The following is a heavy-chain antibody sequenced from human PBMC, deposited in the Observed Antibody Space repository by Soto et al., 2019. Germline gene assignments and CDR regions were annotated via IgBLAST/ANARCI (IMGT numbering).Heavy chain of an antibody. CDR3: AGGAVAVAGTGFDY. V-gene: IGHV3-30-3*01. CDR2: ISYDGSNK. Sequence: QVQLVESGGGVVQPGRSLRLSCAASGFTFSSYAMHWVRQAPGKGLEWVAVISYDGSNKYYADSVKGRFTISRDNSKNTLYLQMNSLRAEDTAVYYCAGGAVAVAGTGFDYWGQGTLVTVSS. D-gene: IGHD6-19*01. CDR1: GFTFSSYA. J-gene: IGHJ4*02.